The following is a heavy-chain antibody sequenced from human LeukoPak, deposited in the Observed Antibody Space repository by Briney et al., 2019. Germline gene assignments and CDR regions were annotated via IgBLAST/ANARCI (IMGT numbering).Heavy chain of an antibody. CDR2: MNPNSGNT. Sequence: GASVKVSCKASGGTFSSYAISWVRQATGQGLEWMGWMNPNSGNTGYAQKFQGRVTMTRNTSISTAYMELSSLRSEDTAVYYCARGQAGTGYWGQGTLVTVSS. CDR1: GGTFSSYA. V-gene: IGHV1-8*02. J-gene: IGHJ4*02. CDR3: ARGQAGTGY. D-gene: IGHD6-13*01.